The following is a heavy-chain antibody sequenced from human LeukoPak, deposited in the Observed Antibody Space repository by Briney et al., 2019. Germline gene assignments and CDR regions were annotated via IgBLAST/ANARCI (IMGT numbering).Heavy chain of an antibody. CDR3: ARLNYYDVRYFDY. J-gene: IGHJ4*02. CDR1: GGSISSYY. D-gene: IGHD3-22*01. Sequence: NPSETLSLTCTVSGGSISSYYWSWIRQPPGKGLERIGYIYYSGSTNYNPSLKSRVTISVDTSKNQFSLKLSSVTAADTAVYYCARLNYYDVRYFDYWGQGTLVTVSS. V-gene: IGHV4-59*01. CDR2: IYYSGST.